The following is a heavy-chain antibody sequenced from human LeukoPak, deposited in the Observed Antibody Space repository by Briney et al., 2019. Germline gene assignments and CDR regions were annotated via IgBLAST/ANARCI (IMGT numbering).Heavy chain of an antibody. CDR2: ISYSGSP. V-gene: IGHV4-59*01. J-gene: IGHJ4*02. D-gene: IGHD3-10*01. Sequence: SETLSLTCTVSGGSISSYYWSWIRQPPGKGLEWIGYISYSGSPNYNPSLKSRVTKSVDTSKNQFSLKLTSVTAADTAVYYCARGPPLPDYYGSGSFDYWGRGTLVTVSS. CDR1: GGSISSYY. CDR3: ARGPPLPDYYGSGSFDY.